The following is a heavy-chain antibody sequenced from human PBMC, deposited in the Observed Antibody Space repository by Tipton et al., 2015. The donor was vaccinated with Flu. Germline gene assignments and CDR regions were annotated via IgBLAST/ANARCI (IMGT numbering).Heavy chain of an antibody. CDR1: GGSISSYY. D-gene: IGHD3-10*01. Sequence: LSLTCTVSGGSISSYYWSWIRQPLGKGLEEVGLFRSQAYGGRTEYAASVKGRFTISRDDSKSIAYLQMNSLKIEDTAVYYCTRLKFYYGSGSYFDGAPYGMDVWGQGTTVTVSS. V-gene: IGHV3-49*03. CDR2: FRSQAYGGRT. CDR3: TRLKFYYGSGSYFDGAPYGMDV. J-gene: IGHJ6*02.